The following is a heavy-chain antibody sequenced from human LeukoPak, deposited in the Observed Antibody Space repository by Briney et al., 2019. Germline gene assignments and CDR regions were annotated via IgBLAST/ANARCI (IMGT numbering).Heavy chain of an antibody. J-gene: IGHJ4*02. V-gene: IGHV6-1*01. D-gene: IGHD2-15*01. CDR1: GDSVSSNSAA. CDR2: TYYRSKWYN. Sequence: SQTLSLTCAISGDSVSSNSAAWNWIRQSPSRGLEWLGRTYYRSKWYNDYAVSVKSRITINPDTSKNQFSLQLNSVTPEDTAVYYCARARYCSGGSCYDEFDCWGQGTLVTVSS. CDR3: ARARYCSGGSCYDEFDC.